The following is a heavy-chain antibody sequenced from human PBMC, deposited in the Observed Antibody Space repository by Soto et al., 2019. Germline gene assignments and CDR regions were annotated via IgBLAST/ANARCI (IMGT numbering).Heavy chain of an antibody. D-gene: IGHD6-19*01. CDR1: GGSISSSNW. CDR3: ARGAVAGTRVDY. J-gene: IGHJ4*02. V-gene: IGHV4-4*01. Sequence: QVQLQESGPGLVKPSGTLSLTCAVSGGSISSSNWWSWVRQPPGKGLEWIGEIYHSGSTNYNPSLKRRVTISVDKSKNQFSLKLSSVTAAATAVYCCARGAVAGTRVDYWGQGTLVTVSS. CDR2: IYHSGST.